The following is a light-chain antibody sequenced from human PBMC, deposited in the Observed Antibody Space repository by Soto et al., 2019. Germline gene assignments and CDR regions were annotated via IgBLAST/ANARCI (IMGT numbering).Light chain of an antibody. CDR2: EVS. J-gene: IGLJ3*02. V-gene: IGLV2-23*02. CDR3: WSYAGSSTLVV. CDR1: SSDVGTYNL. Sequence: QSALTQPASVSGSPGQSITISCTGTSSDVGTYNLVSWYQQHAGKAPKLMIYEVSKRPSGVSNRFSGSNSGNTASLTISGLQAEDEADYYCWSYAGSSTLVVFGGGTKLTVL.